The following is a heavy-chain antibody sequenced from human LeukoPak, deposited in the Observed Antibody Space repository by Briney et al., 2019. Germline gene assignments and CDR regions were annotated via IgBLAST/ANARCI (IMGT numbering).Heavy chain of an antibody. V-gene: IGHV1-8*01. CDR2: MNPNSCNT. D-gene: IGHD6-19*01. CDR1: GYTFTSYD. Sequence: GASVKVSCEASGYTFTSYDINWVRQATGQGLEWMGWMNPNSCNTGYAQKFQGRVTMTRNTSISTAYMELSSLRSEDTAVYYCARVIAVAGTLLGYWGQGTLVTVSS. J-gene: IGHJ4*02. CDR3: ARVIAVAGTLLGY.